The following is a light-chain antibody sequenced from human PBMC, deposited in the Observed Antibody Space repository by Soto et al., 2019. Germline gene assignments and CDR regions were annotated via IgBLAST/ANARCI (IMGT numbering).Light chain of an antibody. CDR3: QPYNNWPPAWT. CDR1: QSVNSN. Sequence: EIVMTQSPATLSVSPGERATLSCRASQSVNSNLAWYQQKPGQAPRLLIYGASTRATGIPGRFSGSGSGTEFTLTISSLQSEDFAVYYCQPYNNWPPAWTFGQGTKVEIK. V-gene: IGKV3-15*01. CDR2: GAS. J-gene: IGKJ1*01.